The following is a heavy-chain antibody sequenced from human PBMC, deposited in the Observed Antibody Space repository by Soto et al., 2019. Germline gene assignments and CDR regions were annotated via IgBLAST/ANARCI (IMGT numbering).Heavy chain of an antibody. Sequence: QVQLVQSGAEVKKPGSSVKVSCKASGGTFSSYAISWVRQAPGQGLEWMGGIIPIFGTANYAQKFQGRVMISADESTSTAYMELSSLRPEDTAVYYCASIPRYGSGSSAKDVWGQGTTVTVSS. V-gene: IGHV1-69*01. CDR2: IIPIFGTA. CDR1: GGTFSSYA. D-gene: IGHD3-10*01. CDR3: ASIPRYGSGSSAKDV. J-gene: IGHJ6*02.